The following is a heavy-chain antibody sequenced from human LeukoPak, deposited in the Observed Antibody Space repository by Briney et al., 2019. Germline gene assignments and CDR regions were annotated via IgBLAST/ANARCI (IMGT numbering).Heavy chain of an antibody. CDR3: ARESDHPGDYYMDV. CDR1: GFTFSSYG. V-gene: IGHV3-30*02. CDR2: IRYDGSNK. Sequence: GGSLRLSCAASGFTFSSYGMHWVRQAPGKGLEWVAFIRYDGSNKYYADSVKGRFTISRDNSKNTLYLQMNSLRAEDTAVYYCARESDHPGDYYMDVWGKGTTVTVSS. J-gene: IGHJ6*03. D-gene: IGHD1-14*01.